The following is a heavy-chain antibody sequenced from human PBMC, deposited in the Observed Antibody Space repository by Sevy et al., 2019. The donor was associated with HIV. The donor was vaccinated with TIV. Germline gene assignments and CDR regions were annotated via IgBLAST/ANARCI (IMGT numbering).Heavy chain of an antibody. CDR1: GFTFSSYW. J-gene: IGHJ3*02. V-gene: IGHV3-7*01. CDR3: ARDTDYYDPLVTWGAFDI. D-gene: IGHD3-22*01. CDR2: IKQDGSEK. Sequence: GGSLRLSCAASGFTFSSYWMSWVRQAPGKGLEWVANIKQDGSEKYYVDSVKGRFTISRDNTKNSLYLQMNSLRAEDTAVYYCARDTDYYDPLVTWGAFDIWGQGTMVTVSS.